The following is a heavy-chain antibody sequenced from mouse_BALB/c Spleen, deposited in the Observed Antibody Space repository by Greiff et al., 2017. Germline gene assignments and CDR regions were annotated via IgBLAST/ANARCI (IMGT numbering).Heavy chain of an antibody. Sequence: VQLQQSGAELVKPGASVKLSCTASGFNIKDTYMHWVKQRPEQGLEWIGRIDPANGNTKYDPKFQGKATITADTSSNTAYLQLSSLTSEDTAVYYCASNYGFDYGGQGTTLTVSS. J-gene: IGHJ2*01. CDR2: IDPANGNT. CDR1: GFNIKDTY. CDR3: ASNYGFDY. D-gene: IGHD1-1*01. V-gene: IGHV14-3*02.